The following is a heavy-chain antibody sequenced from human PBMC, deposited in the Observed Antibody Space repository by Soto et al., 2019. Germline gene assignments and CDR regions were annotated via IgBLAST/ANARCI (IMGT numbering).Heavy chain of an antibody. CDR2: ISGSGIDI. J-gene: IGHJ4*02. Sequence: GGSLRLSCAASGFAFYYYNMNWFRQAPGRGLEWVSSISGSGIDIHFTDSVKGRFTISGDNAKTSLFLKMKGLRADDTAVYSCARATGYYHTSGSDSWGQGTLVTVSS. CDR3: ARATGYYHTSGSDS. V-gene: IGHV3-21*01. D-gene: IGHD3-22*01. CDR1: GFAFYYYN.